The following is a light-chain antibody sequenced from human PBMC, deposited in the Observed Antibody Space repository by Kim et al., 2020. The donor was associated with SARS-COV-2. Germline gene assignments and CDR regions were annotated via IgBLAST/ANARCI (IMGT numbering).Light chain of an antibody. Sequence: GQSVTLSFTGTSSDVGGNNRVSWHQQPPGPAPKLMIYEVTQRPAGVPGRFSGSKSGTTAPPTISGLLAEDEGDYYCSSFTSSTTWVFGGGTQLTVL. CDR2: EVT. J-gene: IGLJ3*02. V-gene: IGLV2-18*02. CDR3: SSFTSSTTWV. CDR1: SSDVGGNNR.